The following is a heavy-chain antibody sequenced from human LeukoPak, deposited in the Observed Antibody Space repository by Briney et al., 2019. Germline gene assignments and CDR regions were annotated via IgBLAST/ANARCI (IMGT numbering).Heavy chain of an antibody. CDR2: ISWNSGSI. Sequence: GGPLRLSCAASGFTFDDYAMHWVRQAPGKGLEWVSGISWNSGSIGYADSVKGRFTISRDNAKNSLYLQMNSLRAEDTALYYCAKAWGIYSSGYFDYWGQGTLVTVSS. V-gene: IGHV3-9*01. D-gene: IGHD6-19*01. CDR1: GFTFDDYA. CDR3: AKAWGIYSSGYFDY. J-gene: IGHJ4*02.